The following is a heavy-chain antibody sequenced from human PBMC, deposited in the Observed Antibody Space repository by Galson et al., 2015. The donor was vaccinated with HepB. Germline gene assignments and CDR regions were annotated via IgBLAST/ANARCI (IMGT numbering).Heavy chain of an antibody. J-gene: IGHJ4*02. CDR2: ISYDGSNK. CDR1: GFTFSSYA. D-gene: IGHD1-26*01. Sequence: SLRLSCAASGFTFSSYAMHWVRQAPGKGLEWVAVISYDGSNKYYADSVKGRFTISRDNSKNTLYLQMNSLRAEDTAVYYCARDPGPVGATRNFDYWGQGTLVTVSS. V-gene: IGHV3-30*04. CDR3: ARDPGPVGATRNFDY.